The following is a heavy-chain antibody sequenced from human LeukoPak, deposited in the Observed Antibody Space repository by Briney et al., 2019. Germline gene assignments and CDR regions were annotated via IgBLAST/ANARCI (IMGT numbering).Heavy chain of an antibody. CDR3: SSGGAFYYGSSGSDY. Sequence: GGSLRLSCAASGFTFSNYWMSWVRQAPGKGLEWVANINHDGSEKYYADSVKGRFTISRDNAKNSLYLQMNSLRAEDTAVYYCSSGGAFYYGSSGSDYWGQGTLVTVSS. J-gene: IGHJ4*02. CDR2: INHDGSEK. V-gene: IGHV3-7*01. CDR1: GFTFSNYW. D-gene: IGHD3-22*01.